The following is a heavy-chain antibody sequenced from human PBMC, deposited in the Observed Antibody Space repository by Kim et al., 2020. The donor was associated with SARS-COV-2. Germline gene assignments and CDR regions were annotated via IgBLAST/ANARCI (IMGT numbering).Heavy chain of an antibody. Sequence: GGSLRLSCAVSGIPFTNAWFNWVRQSPGKGLEWVGRIKSKSDGGTSDLSAPVKGRFAISRDDSKNTLYLVMNNVKTDASAVYYCTTVSMRWGQGTLVTVSS. CDR1: GIPFTNAW. CDR2: IKSKSDGGTS. D-gene: IGHD2-2*01. J-gene: IGHJ4*02. V-gene: IGHV3-15*01. CDR3: TTVSMR.